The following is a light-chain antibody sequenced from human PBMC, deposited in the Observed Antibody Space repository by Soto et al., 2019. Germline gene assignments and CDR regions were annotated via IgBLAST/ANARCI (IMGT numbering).Light chain of an antibody. CDR3: SSYTSSNTVV. CDR1: SSDVGGYNF. Sequence: QSALTQPASVSGSPGQSITISCTGTSSDVGGYNFVSWYQQHPGKAPKLMIYEVINRPSGVSNRFSGSKSGNTASLTISGLQAADEADYYCSSYTSSNTVVFGGGTKLTVL. V-gene: IGLV2-14*01. J-gene: IGLJ2*01. CDR2: EVI.